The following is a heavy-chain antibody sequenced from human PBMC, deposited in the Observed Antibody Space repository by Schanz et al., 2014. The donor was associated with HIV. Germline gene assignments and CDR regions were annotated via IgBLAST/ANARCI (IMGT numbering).Heavy chain of an antibody. V-gene: IGHV3-43*01. J-gene: IGHJ4*02. CDR2: ITWDGGST. CDR3: AKGWRGYSISSWVDY. Sequence: EVQLVESGGVVVQPGGSLRISCAASGFTFDDYTMHWVRQAPGKGLEWVSLITWDGGSTYYADSVKGRFTISRDNTENSLYLQMNSLRAEDTAVYYCAKGWRGYSISSWVDYWGQGSLVTVSS. D-gene: IGHD6-6*01. CDR1: GFTFDDYT.